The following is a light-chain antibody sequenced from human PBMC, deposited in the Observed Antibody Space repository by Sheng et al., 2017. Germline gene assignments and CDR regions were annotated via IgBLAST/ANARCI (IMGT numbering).Light chain of an antibody. CDR3: QQYGASPWT. CDR1: QSGSSNY. Sequence: EIVLTQSPGTLSLSPGERATLSCRASQSGSSNYLAWYQQKPGQAPRLLIYGASSRATGIPDRFSGSGSGTDFTLTISRLDPEDFAVYYCQQYGASPWTFG. J-gene: IGKJ1*01. CDR2: GAS. V-gene: IGKV3-20*01.